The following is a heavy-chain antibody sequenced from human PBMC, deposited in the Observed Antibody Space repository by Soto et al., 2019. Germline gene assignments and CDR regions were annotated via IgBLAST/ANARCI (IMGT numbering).Heavy chain of an antibody. CDR1: GFTFSPYE. CDR3: ARGLYYFDY. J-gene: IGHJ4*02. V-gene: IGHV3-48*03. CDR2: IGVGGTTI. Sequence: GGSLRLSCATYGFTFSPYEMNWVRQAPGKGLEWVSYIGVGGTTIYYADSVKGRFTISRDNAKNSLYLQMNSLRAEDTAVYYCARGLYYFDYWGQGNLVTVSS.